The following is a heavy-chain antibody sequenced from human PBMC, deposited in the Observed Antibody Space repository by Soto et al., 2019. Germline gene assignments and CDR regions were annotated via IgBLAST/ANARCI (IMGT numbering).Heavy chain of an antibody. Sequence: ASVQVSCKASGYTFTGYYMHWVRQAPGQGLEWMGWINPNSGGTNYAQKFQGWVTMTRDTSISTVYMELSRLRSDDTAVYYCARGLAIYCSGGSCPYFDYWGQGTLVTVSS. CDR2: INPNSGGT. J-gene: IGHJ4*02. D-gene: IGHD2-15*01. CDR1: GYTFTGYY. V-gene: IGHV1-2*04. CDR3: ARGLAIYCSGGSCPYFDY.